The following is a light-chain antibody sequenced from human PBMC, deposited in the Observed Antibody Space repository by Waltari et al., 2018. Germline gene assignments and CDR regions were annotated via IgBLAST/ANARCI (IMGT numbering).Light chain of an antibody. V-gene: IGLV2-14*03. Sequence: QSALTQPASVSGSPGQSITISCTGTSSDVGAYDYVSWYQQHPGKAPKLIIYDVSDRPTGLFDRFSGSKSVNTASLTISGLQAEDEGYYYCSSYSSSSTLAVVFGGGTKLTVL. CDR1: SSDVGAYDY. CDR2: DVS. CDR3: SSYSSSSTLAVV. J-gene: IGLJ3*02.